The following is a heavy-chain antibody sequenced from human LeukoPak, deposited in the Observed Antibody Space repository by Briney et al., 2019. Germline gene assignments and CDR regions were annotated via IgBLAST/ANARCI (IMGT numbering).Heavy chain of an antibody. J-gene: IGHJ4*02. CDR2: IWYDGSNK. Sequence: QSGGSLRLSCAASGFTFSSYGMHWVRQAPGKGLEWVAVIWYDGSNKYYADSVKGRFTISRDNSKNTLYLQMNSLRVEDTAVYYCTRDAVLSGSYWYWGQGALVSVTS. CDR1: GFTFSSYG. D-gene: IGHD1-26*01. V-gene: IGHV3-33*01. CDR3: TRDAVLSGSYWY.